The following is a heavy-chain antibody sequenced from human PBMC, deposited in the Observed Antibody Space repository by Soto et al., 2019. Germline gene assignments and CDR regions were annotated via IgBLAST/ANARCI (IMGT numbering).Heavy chain of an antibody. CDR3: ARLSDSASRSRDYYVYTGMDD. V-gene: IGHV3-73*02. CDR1: GFTFSGSA. Sequence: EVQLVESGGGLVQPGGSLKLSCAASGFTFSGSAMHWVRQASGKGLEWIGQIRNKNNKYATAYAASATGRFTISRDDTRNTAYLQMNSLQGEDTAVYSCARLSDSASRSRDYYVYTGMDDWGRGTKVILSS. D-gene: IGHD6-13*01. CDR2: IRNKNNKYAT. J-gene: IGHJ6*02.